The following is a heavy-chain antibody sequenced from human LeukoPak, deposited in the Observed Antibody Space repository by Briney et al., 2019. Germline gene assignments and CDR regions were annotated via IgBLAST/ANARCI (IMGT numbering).Heavy chain of an antibody. CDR1: GGSISSSSYY. D-gene: IGHD2-2*01. J-gene: IGHJ4*02. Sequence: SETLSLTCTVSGGSISSSSYYWSWIRQPAGKGLEWIGRIYTSGSTNYNPSLKSRVTMSVDTSKNQFSLKLSSVTAADTAVYYCARAGARGYCSSTSCSLDYWGQGTLVTVSS. CDR3: ARAGARGYCSSTSCSLDY. V-gene: IGHV4-61*02. CDR2: IYTSGST.